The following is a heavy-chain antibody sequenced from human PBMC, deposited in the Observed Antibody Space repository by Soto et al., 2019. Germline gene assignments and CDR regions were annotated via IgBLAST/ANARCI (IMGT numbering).Heavy chain of an antibody. D-gene: IGHD2-21*02. V-gene: IGHV4-59*01. J-gene: IGHJ6*02. CDR3: ARDLWGYCGTDCYPLDV. CDR1: GGSISGYY. Sequence: QVQLQESGPGLVKPSETLSLTCTVSGGSISGYYWSWIRQPPGKGLEWIGYMYKTGRTVYNPPFQSRVTISVDTSKNQFSLKLNSVTAADTAVYYCARDLWGYCGTDCYPLDVWGQGTTVTVSS. CDR2: MYKTGRT.